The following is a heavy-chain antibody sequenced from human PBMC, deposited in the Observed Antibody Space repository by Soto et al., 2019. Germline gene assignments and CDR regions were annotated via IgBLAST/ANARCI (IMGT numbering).Heavy chain of an antibody. D-gene: IGHD2-15*01. J-gene: IGHJ3*02. CDR3: APHVSCSGGSCQYDAFAI. V-gene: IGHV4-30-2*01. Sequence: SETLSLTCAVSGGSISNGGYSWSWIRQPPGKGLEWIGYIYHSGSTYYNPSLKSRVTISVDRSKNQFSLKLSSVTAEDTAAYYCAPHVSCSGGSCQYDAFAIRGQGTMVTVSS. CDR2: IYHSGST. CDR1: GGSISNGGYS.